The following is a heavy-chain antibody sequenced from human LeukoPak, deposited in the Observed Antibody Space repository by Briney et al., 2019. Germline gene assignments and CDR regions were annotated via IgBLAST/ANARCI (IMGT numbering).Heavy chain of an antibody. CDR3: ARTTYYYDSSGYYHYYFDY. J-gene: IGHJ4*02. V-gene: IGHV1-46*01. Sequence: ASVNVSCKASGYTFTSYYMHWVRQAPGQGLEWMGIINPSGGSTSYAQKFQGRVTMTRDTSTSTVYTALSSRRSEDTAVYYCARTTYYYDSSGYYHYYFDYWSQGTLVTVSS. CDR2: INPSGGST. D-gene: IGHD3-22*01. CDR1: GYTFTSYY.